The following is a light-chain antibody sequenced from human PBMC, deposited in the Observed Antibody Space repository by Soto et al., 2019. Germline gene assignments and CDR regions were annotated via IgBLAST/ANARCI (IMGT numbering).Light chain of an antibody. V-gene: IGKV1-39*01. CDR1: QSINHY. J-gene: IGKJ1*01. CDR3: QQSYRAPWT. Sequence: DIQMTQSPSSLSTSVGDRVTITCRTSQSINHYLNWYQQKPGKAPKLLIYGASSLQSGVPPRFSRSGAGTHFTLTIGSVQPEDFATDCCQQSYRAPWTFGQGTKVEIK. CDR2: GAS.